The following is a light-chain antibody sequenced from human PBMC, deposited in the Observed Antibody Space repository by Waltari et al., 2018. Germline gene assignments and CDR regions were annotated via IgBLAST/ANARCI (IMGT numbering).Light chain of an antibody. V-gene: IGLV2-8*01. Sequence: QSALTQPPSASASPGQSVTIPCTGTSTDVGGYNYVSWYQQHPGQAPKVMVHEVNKRPSGVPDRFSGSKSGNTASLTVSGLQAEDEADYYCSSYAGSNNWVFGGGTKLTVL. J-gene: IGLJ3*02. CDR1: STDVGGYNY. CDR3: SSYAGSNNWV. CDR2: EVN.